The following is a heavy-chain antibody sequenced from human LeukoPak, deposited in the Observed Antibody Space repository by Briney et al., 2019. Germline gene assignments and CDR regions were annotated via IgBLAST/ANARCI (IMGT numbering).Heavy chain of an antibody. CDR3: ARRADFWSGWSSGYWYFDL. CDR2: INHSGST. CDR1: GGSVSSGSYY. Sequence: SETLSLTCTVSGGSVSSGSYYWSWIRQPPGKGLEWIGEINHSGSTNYNPSLKSRVTISVDTSKNQFSLKLSSVTAADTAVYYCARRADFWSGWSSGYWYFDLWGRGTLVTVSS. V-gene: IGHV4-39*07. D-gene: IGHD3-3*01. J-gene: IGHJ2*01.